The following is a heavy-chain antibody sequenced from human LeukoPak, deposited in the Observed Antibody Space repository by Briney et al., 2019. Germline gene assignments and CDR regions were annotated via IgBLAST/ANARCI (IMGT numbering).Heavy chain of an antibody. CDR1: GGTFSIYA. D-gene: IGHD2-21*02. J-gene: IGHJ4*02. CDR3: ARDRTYCGGDCFRGYFDY. CDR2: IIPIFGTA. V-gene: IGHV1-69*13. Sequence: ASVKVSCKASGGTFSIYAISWVRQAPGQGLEWMGGIIPIFGTANYAQKFQGRVTITADESTSTAYMELSSLRSEDTAVYYCARDRTYCGGDCFRGYFDYWGRGTLVTVSS.